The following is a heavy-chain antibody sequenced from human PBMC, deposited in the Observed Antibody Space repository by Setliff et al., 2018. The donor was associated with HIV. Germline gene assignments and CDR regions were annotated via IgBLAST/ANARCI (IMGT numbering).Heavy chain of an antibody. J-gene: IGHJ3*02. CDR1: GGSMTSSNYY. CDR3: ARFRAPYCSNTGCFWGAFGI. CDR2: IYYSGST. V-gene: IGHV4-39*07. Sequence: SETLSLTCTVSGGSMTSSNYYWGWIRQPPGKGLEWIGSIYYSGSTFYNPSLKSRVSISLDMSKNLFSLNLTSVTAADTAVYYCARFRAPYCSNTGCFWGAFGIWGQGTMVTVSS. D-gene: IGHD2-2*01.